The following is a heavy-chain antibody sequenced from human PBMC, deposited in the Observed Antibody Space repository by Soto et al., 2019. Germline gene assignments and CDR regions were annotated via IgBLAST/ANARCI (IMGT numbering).Heavy chain of an antibody. D-gene: IGHD6-19*01. Sequence: HPGGSLRLSCAASGFTFSSYGMHWVRQAPGKGLEWVAVIWYDGSNKYYADSVKGRFTISRDNSKNTLYLQMNSLRAEDTAVYYCARDESVAGTVDAFDIWGQGTMVTVSS. V-gene: IGHV3-33*01. CDR1: GFTFSSYG. J-gene: IGHJ3*02. CDR2: IWYDGSNK. CDR3: ARDESVAGTVDAFDI.